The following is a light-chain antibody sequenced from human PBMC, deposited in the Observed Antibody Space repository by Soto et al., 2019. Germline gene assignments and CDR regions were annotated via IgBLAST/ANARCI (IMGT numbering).Light chain of an antibody. CDR1: NIGSES. V-gene: IGLV3-21*02. CDR3: QVWDSSSDQGV. CDR2: DDS. J-gene: IGLJ1*01. Sequence: SYELTQPPSVSVAPGQTARITCGGNNIGSESVHWYQQKPGQAPVLVVYDDSDRPSGIPERFSGSNSGNTATLTISRVEAGDEADYYCQVWDSSSDQGVFGTGTKVTVL.